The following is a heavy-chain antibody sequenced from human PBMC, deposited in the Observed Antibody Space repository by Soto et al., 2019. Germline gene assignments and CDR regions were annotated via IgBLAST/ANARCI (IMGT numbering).Heavy chain of an antibody. V-gene: IGHV3-13*01. Sequence: PGGSLRLSCAASGFTFSSYDMHWVRQATGKGLEWVSAIGTAGDTYYPGSVKGRFTISRENAKNSLYLQMNSLRAEDTAVYYCAREVRHYYDSSGYYRGPYYYYGMDVWGQGTTVTVSS. CDR2: IGTAGDT. D-gene: IGHD3-22*01. J-gene: IGHJ6*02. CDR3: AREVRHYYDSSGYYRGPYYYYGMDV. CDR1: GFTFSSYD.